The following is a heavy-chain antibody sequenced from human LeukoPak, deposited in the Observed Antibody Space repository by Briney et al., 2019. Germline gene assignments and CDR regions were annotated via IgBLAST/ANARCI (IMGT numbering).Heavy chain of an antibody. CDR1: GFTFSSYA. CDR3: AKASGARGAAAVTFDY. CDR2: ISGSGGST. J-gene: IGHJ4*02. Sequence: GGSLRLPCAASGFTFSSYAMSWVRQAPGKGLEWVSAISGSGGSTYYADSVKGRFTISRDNSKNTLYLQMNSLRAEDTAVYYCAKASGARGAAAVTFDYWGQGTLVTVSS. V-gene: IGHV3-23*01. D-gene: IGHD6-13*01.